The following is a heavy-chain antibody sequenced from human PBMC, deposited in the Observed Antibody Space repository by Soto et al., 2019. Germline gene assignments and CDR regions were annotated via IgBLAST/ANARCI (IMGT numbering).Heavy chain of an antibody. CDR1: GGSISSSSYY. CDR2: IYYSGST. V-gene: IGHV4-39*01. CDR3: ARQDIVLMVYANDY. J-gene: IGHJ4*02. Sequence: QLQLQESGPGLVKPSENLSLTCTVSGGSISSSSYYWGWIRQPPGKGLEWIGSIYYSGSTSYNPSLKSRVTISVDTSKNQFSLKLSSVTAADTAVYYCARQDIVLMVYANDYWGQGTLVTVSS. D-gene: IGHD2-8*01.